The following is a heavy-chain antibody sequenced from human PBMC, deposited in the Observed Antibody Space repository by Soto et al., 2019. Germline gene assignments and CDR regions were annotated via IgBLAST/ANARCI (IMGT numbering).Heavy chain of an antibody. CDR3: VKDRSSSWYLYNWFDP. CDR2: ISSNGGST. D-gene: IGHD6-13*01. CDR1: GFTFSSYA. J-gene: IGHJ5*02. V-gene: IGHV3-64D*06. Sequence: SLRLSCSASGFTFSSYAMHWVRQAPGKGLEYVSAISSNGGSTYYADSVKGRFTISRDNSNNTLYLQMSSLRAEDTVFYYCVKDRSSSWYLYNWFDPWGQGTLVTAPQ.